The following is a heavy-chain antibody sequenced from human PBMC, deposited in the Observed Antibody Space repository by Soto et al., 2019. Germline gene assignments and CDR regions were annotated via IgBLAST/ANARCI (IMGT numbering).Heavy chain of an antibody. J-gene: IGHJ4*02. CDR3: VRDLDGSGSYYNDF. CDR2: VAAYNQNT. V-gene: IGHV1-18*01. CDR1: GYAFSHYG. Sequence: QVQLVQSGAEVKKPGASVQVSCKASGYAFSHYGISWVRQAPGQGLEWMGWVAAYNQNTYYAQKFQGRVTLTTDTSTGTAYMELRTPRSDDTAVYFCVRDLDGSGSYYNDFWGQGTMVTDS. D-gene: IGHD3-10*01.